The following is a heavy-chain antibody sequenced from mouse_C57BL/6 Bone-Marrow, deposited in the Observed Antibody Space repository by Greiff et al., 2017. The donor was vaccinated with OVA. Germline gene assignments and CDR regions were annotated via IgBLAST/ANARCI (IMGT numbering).Heavy chain of an antibody. CDR1: GYTFTTYS. CDR2: FHPYNDDT. D-gene: IGHD1-1*01. Sequence: QVQLQQSGAELVKPGASVKLSCKASGYTFTTYSIEWMKQNPGKSLEWIGNFHPYNDDTKYNEKFKGKATFTVEKSSSTVYLELSRLTSDDSAVYSGARGGLYYGSSVDSCWYFDVWGTGTTVTVSS. J-gene: IGHJ1*03. CDR3: ARGGLYYGSSVDSCWYFDV. V-gene: IGHV1-47*01.